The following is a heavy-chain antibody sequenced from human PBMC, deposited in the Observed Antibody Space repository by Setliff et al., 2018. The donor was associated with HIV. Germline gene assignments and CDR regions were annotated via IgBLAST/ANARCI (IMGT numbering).Heavy chain of an antibody. Sequence: SETLSLTCSVFRGSLSSGGYYWSWSRQHPGKGLEWIGYSYHSGSPSYNPSLKSRTTISVDTSKNEFSLKLSSVTAADTAVYYCARMGAARPLYYYGMDVWGRGTTVTVSS. V-gene: IGHV4-31*03. D-gene: IGHD6-6*01. CDR1: RGSLSSGGYY. CDR3: ARMGAARPLYYYGMDV. J-gene: IGHJ6*02. CDR2: SYHSGSP.